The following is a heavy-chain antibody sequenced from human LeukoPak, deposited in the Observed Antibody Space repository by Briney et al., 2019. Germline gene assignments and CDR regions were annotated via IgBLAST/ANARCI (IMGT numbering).Heavy chain of an antibody. J-gene: IGHJ4*02. CDR1: GFTFSSSA. CDR2: ISSSSGSI. V-gene: IGHV3-48*01. D-gene: IGHD2-2*01. Sequence: PGGSLRLSCAASGFTFSSSAMSWVRQAPGKGLEWISYISSSSGSIYYADSVKGRFTISRDNAQNSLYLQMSSLRADDTAVYYCARDGGYCSTITCPSTTPFDYWGQGTLVTVSS. CDR3: ARDGGYCSTITCPSTTPFDY.